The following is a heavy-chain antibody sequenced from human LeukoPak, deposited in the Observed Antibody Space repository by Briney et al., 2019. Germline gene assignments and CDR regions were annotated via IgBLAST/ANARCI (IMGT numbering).Heavy chain of an antibody. Sequence: SETLSLTCTVSGGSISTSSYYWGWIRQPPEKGLEWIGSIYYTGSTYYNPSLKSRVTISEGTSKNQFSLKLSSVTAADTAVYYCARILYASEIACWGQGTLVTVSS. J-gene: IGHJ4*02. CDR2: IYYTGST. D-gene: IGHD2/OR15-2a*01. V-gene: IGHV4-39*01. CDR3: ARILYASEIAC. CDR1: GGSISTSSYY.